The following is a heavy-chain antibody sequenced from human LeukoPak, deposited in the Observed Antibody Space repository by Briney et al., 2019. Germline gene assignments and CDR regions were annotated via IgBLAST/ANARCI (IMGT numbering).Heavy chain of an antibody. D-gene: IGHD1-1*01. Sequence: SETLSLTCTVSGGSISSSSYYWGWIRQPPGKGLEWSGSIYYSGSTYYNPSLKSRVTISVDTSKNQFSPKLSSVTAADTAVYYCARDKAQLERRYYFDYWGQGTLVTVSS. J-gene: IGHJ4*02. V-gene: IGHV4-39*07. CDR1: GGSISSSSYY. CDR3: ARDKAQLERRYYFDY. CDR2: IYYSGST.